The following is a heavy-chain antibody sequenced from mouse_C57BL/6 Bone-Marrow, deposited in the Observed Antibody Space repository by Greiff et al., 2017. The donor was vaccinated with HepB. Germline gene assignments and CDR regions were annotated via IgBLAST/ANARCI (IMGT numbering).Heavy chain of an antibody. D-gene: IGHD2-12*01. CDR2: ISGGGGNT. J-gene: IGHJ3*01. CDR3: ARYRAWFAY. CDR1: GFTFSSYT. V-gene: IGHV5-9*01. Sequence: DVKLVESGGGLVKPGGSLKLSCAASGFTFSSYTMSWVRQTPEKRLEWVATISGGGGNTYYPDSVKGRFTISRDNAKNTLYLQMSSLRSEDTALYYCARYRAWFAYWGQGTLVTVSA.